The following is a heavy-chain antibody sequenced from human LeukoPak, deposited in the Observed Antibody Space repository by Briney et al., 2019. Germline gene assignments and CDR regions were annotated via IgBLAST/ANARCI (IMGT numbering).Heavy chain of an antibody. CDR3: AKENFYRVVMANYGMDV. CDR2: ISYDGSNK. D-gene: IGHD3-22*01. V-gene: IGHV3-30*18. Sequence: GGSLRLSCAASGFTFSSYGMNWVRQAPGKGLEWVAVISYDGSNKYYADSVKGRFTISRDNSKNTLDLQMNSLRGEDTAVYYCAKENFYRVVMANYGMDVWGQGTTVTVSS. CDR1: GFTFSSYG. J-gene: IGHJ6*02.